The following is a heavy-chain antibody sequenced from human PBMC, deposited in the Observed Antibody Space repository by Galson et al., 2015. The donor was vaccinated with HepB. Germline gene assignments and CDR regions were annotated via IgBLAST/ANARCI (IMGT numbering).Heavy chain of an antibody. CDR3: ARPHYDFWSGPGHFDY. J-gene: IGHJ4*02. CDR1: GFTLSSYT. Sequence: SLRLSCAASGFTLSSYTMHWVRRTPGKGLEWVAVISYDATNTYYADSVKGRFTISRDNSKNTLYLQMNSLRAEDTAVYYCARPHYDFWSGPGHFDYWGQGTLVTVSS. CDR2: ISYDATNT. V-gene: IGHV3-30-3*01. D-gene: IGHD3-3*01.